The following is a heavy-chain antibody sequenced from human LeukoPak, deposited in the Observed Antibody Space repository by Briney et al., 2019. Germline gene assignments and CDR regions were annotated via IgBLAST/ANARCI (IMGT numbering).Heavy chain of an antibody. Sequence: GGSLRLSCAASGFTFSSYAMHWVRQAPGKGLEYVSAISSNGGSTYYANSVKGRFTISRDNSKDTLYLQMGSLRAEDMAVYYCARETDYGGNFVGFDYWGQGTLVIVSS. CDR3: ARETDYGGNFVGFDY. V-gene: IGHV3-64*01. CDR1: GFTFSSYA. D-gene: IGHD4-23*01. J-gene: IGHJ4*02. CDR2: ISSNGGST.